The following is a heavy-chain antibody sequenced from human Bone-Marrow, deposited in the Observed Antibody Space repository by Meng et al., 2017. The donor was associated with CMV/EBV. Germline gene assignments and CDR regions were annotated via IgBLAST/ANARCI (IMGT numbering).Heavy chain of an antibody. Sequence: SESLSLTCTVSVGSISSSTYYWGWIRQPPGKGLEWIGIIFYYGTTYYNPSLKSRVTISVDTSKNKFSLNLNSVTAADSAVYYGARDRCTSAACYRGGDWFDPWGQGTLVTVSS. CDR2: IFYYGTT. J-gene: IGHJ5*02. V-gene: IGHV4-39*07. CDR1: VGSISSSTYY. D-gene: IGHD2-8*01. CDR3: ARDRCTSAACYRGGDWFDP.